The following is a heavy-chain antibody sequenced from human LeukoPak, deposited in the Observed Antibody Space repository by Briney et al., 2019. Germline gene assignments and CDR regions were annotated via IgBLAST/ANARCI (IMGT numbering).Heavy chain of an antibody. Sequence: ASVKVSCKASGYTFTGYYMHWVRQAPGRGLEWMGRINPNSGGTNYAQKFQGRVTMTRDTSISTAYMELSRLRSDDTAVYYCARGPTYYDFWSGLNDYWGQGTLVTVSS. D-gene: IGHD3-3*01. J-gene: IGHJ4*02. CDR1: GYTFTGYY. V-gene: IGHV1-2*06. CDR3: ARGPTYYDFWSGLNDY. CDR2: INPNSGGT.